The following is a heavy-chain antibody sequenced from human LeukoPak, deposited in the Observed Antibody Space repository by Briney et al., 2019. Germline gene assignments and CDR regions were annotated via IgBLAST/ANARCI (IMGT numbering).Heavy chain of an antibody. J-gene: IGHJ4*02. Sequence: GGSLRLSCAASGFTFSSYEMNWVRQAPGKGLEWVSYISSSGSTIYYADSVKGRFTISRDSAKNSLYLQMNSLRAEDTAIYYCAKATVTSCIGAFCYPFDSWGQGTLVTVSS. CDR3: AKATVTSCIGAFCYPFDS. CDR1: GFTFSSYE. D-gene: IGHD2-15*01. CDR2: ISSSGSTI. V-gene: IGHV3-48*03.